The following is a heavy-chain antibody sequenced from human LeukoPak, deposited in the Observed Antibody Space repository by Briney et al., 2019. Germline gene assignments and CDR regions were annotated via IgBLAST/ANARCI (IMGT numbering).Heavy chain of an antibody. Sequence: GGSLRLSCAASGFTVSNYHMTWVRQAPGKGLEWVSVIYSGDYTYYADSVKGRFTISRDNSENTLYLQMNGLRVEDTAVYYCTRGVPASSTYYYDYWGQGTLVTVSS. J-gene: IGHJ4*02. CDR2: IYSGDYT. CDR1: GFTVSNYH. V-gene: IGHV3-53*01. CDR3: TRGVPASSTYYYDY. D-gene: IGHD6-13*01.